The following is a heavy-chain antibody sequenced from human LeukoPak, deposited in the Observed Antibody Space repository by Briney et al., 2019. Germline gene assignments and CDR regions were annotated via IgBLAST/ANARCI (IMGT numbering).Heavy chain of an antibody. CDR3: AREYSSSWYVPYYFDY. Sequence: GGSLRLSRAASGFTFSSYEMNWVRQAPGKGLEWVSYISSSGSTIYYADSVKGRFTISRDNAKNSLYLQMNSLRAEDTAVYYCAREYSSSWYVPYYFDYWGQGTLVTVSS. D-gene: IGHD6-13*01. CDR2: ISSSGSTI. J-gene: IGHJ4*02. V-gene: IGHV3-48*03. CDR1: GFTFSSYE.